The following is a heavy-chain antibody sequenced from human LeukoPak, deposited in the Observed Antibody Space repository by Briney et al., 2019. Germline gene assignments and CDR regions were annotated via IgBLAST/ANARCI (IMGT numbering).Heavy chain of an antibody. CDR1: GFTFGKYW. CDR3: ARAVGYCSSGTCYLVY. Sequence: PGGSLRLSCVASGFTFGKYWMSWVRQAPGKGLEWVANIKLDGSEKNYVDSVKGRFTISRDNTKNSLYLQISSLKAEDTAVYYCARAVGYCSSGTCYLVYWGQGTLVTVSS. J-gene: IGHJ4*02. CDR2: IKLDGSEK. V-gene: IGHV3-7*03. D-gene: IGHD2-15*01.